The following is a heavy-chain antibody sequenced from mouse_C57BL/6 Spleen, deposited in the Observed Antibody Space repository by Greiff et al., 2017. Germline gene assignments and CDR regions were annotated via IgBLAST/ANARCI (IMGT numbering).Heavy chain of an antibody. CDR1: GYSITSGYY. Sequence: ESGPGLVKPSQSLSLTCSVTGYSITSGYYWNWIRQFPGNKLEWMGYISYDGSNNYNPSLKNRISITRDTSKNQFFLKLNSVTTEDTATYYCARDDGYYVPWFAYWGQGTLVTVSA. V-gene: IGHV3-6*01. D-gene: IGHD2-3*01. CDR2: ISYDGSN. J-gene: IGHJ3*01. CDR3: ARDDGYYVPWFAY.